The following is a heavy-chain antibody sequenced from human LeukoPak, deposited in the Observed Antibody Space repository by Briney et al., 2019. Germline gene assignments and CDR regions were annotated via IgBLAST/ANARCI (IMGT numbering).Heavy chain of an antibody. CDR3: ARTRGFWSGFFDY. D-gene: IGHD3-3*01. V-gene: IGHV4-30-2*01. Sequence: SQTLSLTCDVSGGSITSDTYYWSWIRQPPGKGLEWIGYILHSGSTYNNPSLKSRVTISVDTSKSQFSLKLSSVTAADAAVYYCARTRGFWSGFFDYWGQGTLVTVSS. CDR1: GGSITSDTYY. CDR2: ILHSGST. J-gene: IGHJ4*02.